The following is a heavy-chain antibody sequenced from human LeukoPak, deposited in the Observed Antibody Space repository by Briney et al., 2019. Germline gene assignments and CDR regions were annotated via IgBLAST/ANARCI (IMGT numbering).Heavy chain of an antibody. Sequence: GGSLRLSCAASEFSFSTYTMRWVRQAPGKGLEYVSGIASNGGNKDYANSVKGRFTISRDNSKNTVYLQMGSLRAEDMAVYYCAREYCTTNNCYNWGLGYWGQGTLVTVSS. J-gene: IGHJ4*02. D-gene: IGHD2-2*02. CDR2: IASNGGNK. CDR3: AREYCTTNNCYNWGLGY. CDR1: EFSFSTYT. V-gene: IGHV3-64*01.